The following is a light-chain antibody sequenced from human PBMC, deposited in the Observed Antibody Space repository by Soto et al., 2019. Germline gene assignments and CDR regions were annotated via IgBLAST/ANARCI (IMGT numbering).Light chain of an antibody. V-gene: IGKV3-11*01. CDR3: QQRSDWPST. CDR2: DAS. CDR1: QSVGSY. J-gene: IGKJ4*01. Sequence: EIVLTQSPATLSLSPGDRATLSCRASQSVGSYLGWYQQRPGQAPRLLIYDASNRATGIPARFSGSGSGTDLTLTISSLEPEDFAVYCCQQRSDWPSTFGGGTKVEIK.